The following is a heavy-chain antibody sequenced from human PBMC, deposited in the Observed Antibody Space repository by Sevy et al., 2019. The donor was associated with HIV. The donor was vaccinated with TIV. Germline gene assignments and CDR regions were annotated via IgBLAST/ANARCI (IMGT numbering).Heavy chain of an antibody. Sequence: GGSLRLSCTASGFIFGDYGMSWVRQAPGKGLEWIAFFKSKIHGGTTENAASVKGRFTISRDDSKNIVYLQMSNLKTEEKAVYYCTRWSGSQSIFDYWGQGTLVTVSS. CDR1: GFIFGDYG. CDR2: FKSKIHGGTT. J-gene: IGHJ4*02. V-gene: IGHV3-49*04. D-gene: IGHD1-26*01. CDR3: TRWSGSQSIFDY.